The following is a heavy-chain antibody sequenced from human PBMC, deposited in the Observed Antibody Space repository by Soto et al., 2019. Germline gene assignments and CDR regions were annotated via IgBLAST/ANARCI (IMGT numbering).Heavy chain of an antibody. CDR1: GGSISSGGYY. CDR2: IYYSGST. D-gene: IGHD5-12*01. CDR3: ASIPPKGPTN. J-gene: IGHJ4*02. V-gene: IGHV4-31*03. Sequence: SETLSLTCTVSGGSISSGGYYWSWIRQHPGKGLEWIGYIYYSGSTYYNPSLKSRVTISVDTSKNQFSLKLSSVTAADTAVYYCASIPPKGPTNWGQGTLVTVSS.